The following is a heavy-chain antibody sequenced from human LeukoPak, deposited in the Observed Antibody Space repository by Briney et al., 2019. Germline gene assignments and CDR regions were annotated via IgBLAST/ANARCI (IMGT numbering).Heavy chain of an antibody. D-gene: IGHD7-27*01. Sequence: GGSLRLSCAASGFTFSSFSMNWVRQAPGKGLEWVSSISSGGDYKHYADSVKGRLTISRDNAKNSLYLQMNSLRAEDTAMYYCAREEGGKLGIDYYFDYWGQGTLVTVSS. V-gene: IGHV3-21*06. J-gene: IGHJ4*02. CDR1: GFTFSSFS. CDR3: AREEGGKLGIDYYFDY. CDR2: ISSGGDYK.